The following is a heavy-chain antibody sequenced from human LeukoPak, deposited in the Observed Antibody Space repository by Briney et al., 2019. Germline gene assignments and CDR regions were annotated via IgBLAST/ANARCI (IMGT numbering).Heavy chain of an antibody. V-gene: IGHV3-23*01. CDR2: ISGSGGSI. D-gene: IGHD3-22*01. CDR3: AKHGRIVVVIYAFDI. J-gene: IGHJ3*02. CDR1: GFSFSSYA. Sequence: GGSLRLSCAASGFSFSSYAMSWVRQAPGKGLEWVSAISGSGGSIYYADSVKGRFTISRDNSKNTLYLQMNSLRAEDTAVYYCAKHGRIVVVIYAFDIWGQGTMVTVFS.